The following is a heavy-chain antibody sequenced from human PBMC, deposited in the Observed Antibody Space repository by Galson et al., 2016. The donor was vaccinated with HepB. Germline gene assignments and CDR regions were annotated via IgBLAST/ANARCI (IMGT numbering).Heavy chain of an antibody. J-gene: IGHJ4*02. Sequence: SLRLSCAASGFTFSSYGMHWVRQAPGKGLEWVAFISYDGSNKKYADSVKGRFTISRDNSKKTLYLQMNSLKAEDTAVYYCAKDGLIYCSSASCHDHFHYWGQGTLGTVSS. V-gene: IGHV3-30*18. CDR2: ISYDGSNK. CDR1: GFTFSSYG. D-gene: IGHD2-2*01. CDR3: AKDGLIYCSSASCHDHFHY.